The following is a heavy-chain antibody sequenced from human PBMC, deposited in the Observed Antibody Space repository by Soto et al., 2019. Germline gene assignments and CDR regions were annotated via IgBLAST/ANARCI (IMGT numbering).Heavy chain of an antibody. CDR3: AHTRITTRIAAAGKRYVFDY. CDR2: IYWDDDK. Sequence: SGPTLVKPTQTLTLTCTFSGFSLSTSGVGVGWIRQPPGKALEWLALIYWDDDKRYSPSLKSRLTITKDTSKNQVVLTMTNMDPVDTATYYCAHTRITTRIAAAGKRYVFDYWGQGTLVTVSS. CDR1: GFSLSTSGVG. D-gene: IGHD6-13*01. V-gene: IGHV2-5*02. J-gene: IGHJ4*02.